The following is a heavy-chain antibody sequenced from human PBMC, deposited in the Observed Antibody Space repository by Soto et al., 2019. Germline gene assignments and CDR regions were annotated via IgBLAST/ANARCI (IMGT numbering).Heavy chain of an antibody. CDR3: AKGGRQWLVTSDFNY. V-gene: IGHV3-30*18. D-gene: IGHD6-19*01. CDR1: GFTFSDYA. J-gene: IGHJ4*02. CDR2: VSHDGRNT. Sequence: VQLVESGGGVVQPGRSLRLSCEASGFTFSDYAMHWVRKAPGKGLEWVAVVSHDGRNTHYADSVKGRFTISRDSSKNTVSLEMTSLRAEDTAVYYCAKGGRQWLVTSDFNYWGQGALVTVSS.